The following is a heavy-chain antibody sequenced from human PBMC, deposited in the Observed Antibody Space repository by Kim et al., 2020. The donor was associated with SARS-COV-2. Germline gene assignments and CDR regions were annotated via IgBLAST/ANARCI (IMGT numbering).Heavy chain of an antibody. D-gene: IGHD5-12*01. J-gene: IGHJ4*02. CDR3: AKDLYSWRNIVATIIGGGSFDY. CDR2: ISYDGSNK. V-gene: IGHV3-30*18. Sequence: GGSLRLSCAASGFTFSSYGMHWVRQAPGKGLEWVAVISYDGSNKYYADSVKGRFTISRDNSKNTLYLQMNSLRAEDTAVYYCAKDLYSWRNIVATIIGGGSFDYWGQGTLVTVSS. CDR1: GFTFSSYG.